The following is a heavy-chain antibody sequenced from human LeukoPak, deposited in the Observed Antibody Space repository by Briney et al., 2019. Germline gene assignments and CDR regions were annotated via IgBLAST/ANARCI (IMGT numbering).Heavy chain of an antibody. CDR1: GFTFSSYG. D-gene: IGHD3-10*01. CDR2: ISYDGSNK. V-gene: IGHV3-30*18. Sequence: GGSLRLSCAASGFTFSSYGMHWVRQAPGKGLEWVAVISYDGSNKYYADSVKGRFTISRDNSKNTLYLQMNSLRAEDTAVYYCAKDRFYYGSGSYWGYWGQGTLVTVSS. CDR3: AKDRFYYGSGSYWGY. J-gene: IGHJ4*02.